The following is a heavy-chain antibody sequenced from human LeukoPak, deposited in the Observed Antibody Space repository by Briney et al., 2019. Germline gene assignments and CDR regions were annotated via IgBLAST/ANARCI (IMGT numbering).Heavy chain of an antibody. Sequence: PSQTLFLTCTVSGGSISSGSYYWGWIRQPPGKGLEWIGSIYYSGSTYYNPSLKSRVTISVDTSKNQFSLKLSSVTAADTAVYCCARTLPDDRLAAGQLVSDCFDYWGQGTLVTVSS. V-gene: IGHV4-39*01. CDR1: GGSISSGSYY. J-gene: IGHJ4*02. CDR2: IYYSGST. D-gene: IGHD6-13*01. CDR3: ARTLPDDRLAAGQLVSDCFDY.